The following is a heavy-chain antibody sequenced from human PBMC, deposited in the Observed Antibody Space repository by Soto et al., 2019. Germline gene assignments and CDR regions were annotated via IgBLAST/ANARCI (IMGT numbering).Heavy chain of an antibody. V-gene: IGHV4-39*01. CDR2: IAYSGST. CDR3: AILGLRSWTVGPEHFDS. J-gene: IGHJ4*02. CDR1: GGPINSDGYY. Sequence: QLQLQESGPGLVRPSETLSLTCSVSGGPINSDGYYWAWIRQPPGKGLEYIANIAYSGSTHYNPSLMSRVAISVDTSDNQFSLGLSSMTAADSAVYYCAILGLRSWTVGPEHFDSWGKGILVTVSS. D-gene: IGHD3-10*01.